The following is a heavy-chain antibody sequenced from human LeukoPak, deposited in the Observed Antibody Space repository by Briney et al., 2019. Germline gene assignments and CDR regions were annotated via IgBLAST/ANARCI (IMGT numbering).Heavy chain of an antibody. CDR1: GFTFSSYS. Sequence: GGSLRLSCAASGFTFSSYSMNWVRQAPGKGLEWVSSISSSSSYIYYADSVKGRFTISRDNAKNSLYLQMNSLRAEDTAVYYCAREVWNHDLSYNWFDPWGQGTLVTVSS. V-gene: IGHV3-21*01. J-gene: IGHJ5*02. CDR3: AREVWNHDLSYNWFDP. D-gene: IGHD1-14*01. CDR2: ISSSSSYI.